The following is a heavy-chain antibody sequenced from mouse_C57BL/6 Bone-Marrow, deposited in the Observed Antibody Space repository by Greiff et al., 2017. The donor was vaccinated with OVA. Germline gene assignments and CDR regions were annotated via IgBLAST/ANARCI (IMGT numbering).Heavy chain of an antibody. D-gene: IGHD4-1*01. CDR2: IDPENGDT. Sequence: EVKLMESGAELVRPGASVKLSCTASGFNIKDDYMHWVKQRPEQGLEWIGWIDPENGDTEYASKFQGKATITADTSSNTAYLQLSSLTSEDTAVYYCTTELGWFAYWGQGTLVTVSA. CDR1: GFNIKDDY. V-gene: IGHV14-4*01. J-gene: IGHJ3*01. CDR3: TTELGWFAY.